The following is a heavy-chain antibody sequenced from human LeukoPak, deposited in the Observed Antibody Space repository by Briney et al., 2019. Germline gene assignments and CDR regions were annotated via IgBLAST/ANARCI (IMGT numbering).Heavy chain of an antibody. CDR1: VFTFNIQG. V-gene: IGHV3-30*18. CDR3: AKMMRRMTIRDGMDL. D-gene: IGHD3-3*01. CDR2: IPSDGSNK. J-gene: IGHJ6*01. Sequence: GGSPRLSRAVSVFTFNIQGMHGARQAPAKGREWVAVIPSDGSNKHYADSVKGRFTNSRDNSKNTLYLPVNSLRAEDTAVYFCAKMMRRMTIRDGMDLRGQGTTVSGS.